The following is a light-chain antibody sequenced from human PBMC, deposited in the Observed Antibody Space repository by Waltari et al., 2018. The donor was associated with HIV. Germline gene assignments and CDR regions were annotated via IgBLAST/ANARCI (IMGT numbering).Light chain of an antibody. J-gene: IGLJ2*01. CDR2: DVS. Sequence: QSALTQPASVSGSPGQSITISCTATSSDVGGYNYVSWYQQHPGKAHKLMIYDVSNRPSGVSNRFSGSKSGNTGSLTISGLQAEDEADYYCSSYTSSSTLVVFGGGTKLTVL. CDR3: SSYTSSSTLVV. CDR1: SSDVGGYNY. V-gene: IGLV2-14*03.